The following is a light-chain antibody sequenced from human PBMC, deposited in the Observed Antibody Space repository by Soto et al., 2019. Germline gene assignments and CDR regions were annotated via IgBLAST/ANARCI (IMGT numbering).Light chain of an antibody. CDR1: QSVSSY. V-gene: IGKV3-11*01. CDR3: QQRSNWPTWEV. Sequence: EIVLTQSPATLSLSPGERATLSCRASQSVSSYLAWYQQKPGQAPRLLIYDASNRATGIPARFSGSGSGTDFTLTISSLEPEDFAVYYCQQRSNWPTWEVFGGGTKVEIK. J-gene: IGKJ4*01. CDR2: DAS.